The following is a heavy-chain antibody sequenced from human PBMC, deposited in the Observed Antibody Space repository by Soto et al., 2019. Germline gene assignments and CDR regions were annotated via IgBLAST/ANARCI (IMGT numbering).Heavy chain of an antibody. CDR1: GFTFSGSA. V-gene: IGHV3-73*01. J-gene: IGHJ6*03. CDR2: IRSKGNNYAT. CDR3: SRQASDFWSGKPQYDMDV. Sequence: EVQLVKSGGGLVQPGGSLKLSCAASGFTFSGSAMHWVRQASGKGLEWVSRIRSKGNNYATVYGASLKGRFTISRDDAKNTAYLQMNSLNTEDTAVYYCSRQASDFWSGKPQYDMDVCGKGTTVTVSS. D-gene: IGHD3-3*01.